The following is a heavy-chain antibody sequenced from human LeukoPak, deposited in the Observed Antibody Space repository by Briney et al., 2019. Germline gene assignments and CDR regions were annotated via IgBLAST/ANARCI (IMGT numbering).Heavy chain of an antibody. Sequence: SETLSLTCAVSGYSISSSYYWGWIRQPPGKGLEWIGSIYRSGSTYYNPSLKSRLTISVDTSKNQFFLNLSSVTAADTAVYYCASDSSGYYHFDYWGQGTLVTVSS. D-gene: IGHD3-22*01. CDR2: IYRSGST. V-gene: IGHV4-38-2*01. CDR1: GYSISSSYY. J-gene: IGHJ4*02. CDR3: ASDSSGYYHFDY.